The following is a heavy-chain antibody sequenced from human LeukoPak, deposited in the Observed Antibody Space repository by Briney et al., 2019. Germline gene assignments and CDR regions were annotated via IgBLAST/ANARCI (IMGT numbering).Heavy chain of an antibody. D-gene: IGHD6-19*01. CDR1: GYTLTELC. Sequence: ASVTVSCKVSGYTLTELCIQWVRQAPGRGLEWMGGFDTEENKRIYAQKFKGRVTMTEDTSTDTAYMELSSLRFEDTAVYFCAKGPPGSDNDWSFDLWGRGTLVTVSS. J-gene: IGHJ2*01. CDR3: AKGPPGSDNDWSFDL. CDR2: FDTEENKR. V-gene: IGHV1-24*01.